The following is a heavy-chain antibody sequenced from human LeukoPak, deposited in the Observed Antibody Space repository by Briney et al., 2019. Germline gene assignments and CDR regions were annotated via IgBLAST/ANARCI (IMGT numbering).Heavy chain of an antibody. Sequence: GGSLRLSCAASGFTFSSYSMNWVRQAPGKGLEWVSYISSSSSTIYYADSVKGRFTISRDNAKNSLYLQMNSLRAEDTAVYYCARASLYYDFWSGSQYYYMDVWGKGTTVTVSS. D-gene: IGHD3-3*01. CDR3: ARASLYYDFWSGSQYYYMDV. CDR1: GFTFSSYS. V-gene: IGHV3-48*01. CDR2: ISSSSSTI. J-gene: IGHJ6*03.